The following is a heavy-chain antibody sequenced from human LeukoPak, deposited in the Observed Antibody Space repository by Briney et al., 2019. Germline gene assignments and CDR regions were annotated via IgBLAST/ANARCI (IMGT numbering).Heavy chain of an antibody. CDR3: ARDPGSSGWGFRY. V-gene: IGHV4-4*02. CDR2: IYHLGST. D-gene: IGHD6-19*01. CDR1: GDSISSPNW. J-gene: IGHJ4*02. Sequence: SETLSLTCDVSGDSISSPNWWSWVRQSPGKGLEWIGEIYHLGSTNYNPSLKSRVTISVDKSKNQFTVMLTSVTAADTAVYYCARDPGSSGWGFRYWGQGALVTVSS.